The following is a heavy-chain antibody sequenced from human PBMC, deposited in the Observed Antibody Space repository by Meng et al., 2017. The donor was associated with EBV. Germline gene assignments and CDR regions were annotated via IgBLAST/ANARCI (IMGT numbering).Heavy chain of an antibody. Sequence: QVEVGQAAAEVKKPGSSAKVSCKTAGGPFRYYAISWVRQAPGQGLEWLGGFLPRLGAPNYAQKFHGRVKITADESTSTHYMDLSSLRSEDTAIYYCASESGRGYTPDYWGQGTLVTVSS. V-gene: IGHV1-69*01. CDR3: ASESGRGYTPDY. CDR2: FLPRLGAP. J-gene: IGHJ4*02. D-gene: IGHD3-10*01. CDR1: GGPFRYYA.